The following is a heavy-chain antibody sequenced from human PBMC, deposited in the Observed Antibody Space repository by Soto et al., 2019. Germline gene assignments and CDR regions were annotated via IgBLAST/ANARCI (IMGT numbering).Heavy chain of an antibody. V-gene: IGHV6-1*01. Sequence: PSQTLSFTRTISRDSVSSRSHVRNWISPSPSRGLEWLGRTYYRSNSYSDYAVSVTSRVIINPDTSRNHFSLELSCVTPEDTAVYYCARDSAVVRGGPNPFDYWGQGTQVSVSS. J-gene: IGHJ4*02. CDR2: TYYRSNSYS. D-gene: IGHD3-10*01. CDR3: ARDSAVVRGGPNPFDY. CDR1: RDSVSSRSHV.